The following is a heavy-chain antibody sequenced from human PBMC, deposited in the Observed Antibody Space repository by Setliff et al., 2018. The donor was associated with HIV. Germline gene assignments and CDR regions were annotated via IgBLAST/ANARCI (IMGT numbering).Heavy chain of an antibody. CDR2: INPKSDGT. D-gene: IGHD3-22*01. Sequence: ASVKVSCKASGYSFTDYYIHWVRQAPGQGLEWMGWINPKSDGTNYAQKFQGWITMTRDTSISTAYMELSRLRSDDTAVYYCARGMDYYDTSGYYEYYFDYWGQGTLVTVSS. V-gene: IGHV1-2*04. CDR1: GYSFTDYY. CDR3: ARGMDYYDTSGYYEYYFDY. J-gene: IGHJ4*02.